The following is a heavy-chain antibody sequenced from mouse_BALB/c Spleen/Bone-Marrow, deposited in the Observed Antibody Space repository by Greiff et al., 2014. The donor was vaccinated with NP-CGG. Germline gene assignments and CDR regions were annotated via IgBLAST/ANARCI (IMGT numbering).Heavy chain of an antibody. V-gene: IGHV14-1*02. CDR1: GFNIKDYY. CDR3: ASYYGSSYDYFDY. Sequence: VQLQQSGAELVRPGALAKLSCKASGFNIKDYYMHWVKQRPEQGLEWIGWIDPENGNTIYDPKFQGKASITADTSSNTAYLQLSSLTPEDTAVYYCASYYGSSYDYFDYWGQGTTLTVSS. CDR2: IDPENGNT. J-gene: IGHJ2*01. D-gene: IGHD1-1*01.